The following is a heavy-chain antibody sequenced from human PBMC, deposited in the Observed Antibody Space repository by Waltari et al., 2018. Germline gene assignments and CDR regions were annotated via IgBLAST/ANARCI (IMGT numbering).Heavy chain of an antibody. Sequence: QVKLQESGPGLVKPSGTLSLTGVVSGAAISSNYWSSWVRPSPGKGLEWIGKIHPSGKTYSTPSLQSRVSVSLDKSKNQFSLSLYFVSDADTAVYYCAADRGNGLYFDYWGQGTLVTVSS. CDR3: AADRGNGLYFDY. CDR2: IHPSGKT. V-gene: IGHV4-4*02. J-gene: IGHJ4*02. D-gene: IGHD2-15*01. CDR1: GAAISSNYW.